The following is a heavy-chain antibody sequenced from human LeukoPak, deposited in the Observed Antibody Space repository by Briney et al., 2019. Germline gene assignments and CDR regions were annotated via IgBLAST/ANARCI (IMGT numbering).Heavy chain of an antibody. V-gene: IGHV4-59*08. J-gene: IGHJ4*02. CDR1: GGPISSYY. CDR3: ARSDTTNYDFWSGYYSSLGNFDY. Sequence: SETLSLTCTVSGGPISSYYWSWIRQPPGKGLEWIGYIYYSGSTNYNPSLKSRVTISVDTSKNQFSLKLSSVTAADTAVYYCARSDTTNYDFWSGYYSSLGNFDYWGQGTLVTVSS. CDR2: IYYSGST. D-gene: IGHD3-3*01.